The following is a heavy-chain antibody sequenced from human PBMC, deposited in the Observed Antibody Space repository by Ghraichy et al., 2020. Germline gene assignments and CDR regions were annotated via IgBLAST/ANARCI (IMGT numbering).Heavy chain of an antibody. V-gene: IGHV4-34*01. Sequence: SETLSLTCAVYVGSFSGYQWSWIRQTPGKGPEWIGEINDDGNTNSNPSLKSRVTLLVDTSKKQFSLRLNYVTAADTAVYYCARNAYYYESSAYRLWGQGTLVTVSS. CDR2: INDDGNT. J-gene: IGHJ1*01. D-gene: IGHD3-22*01. CDR1: VGSFSGYQ. CDR3: ARNAYYYESSAYRL.